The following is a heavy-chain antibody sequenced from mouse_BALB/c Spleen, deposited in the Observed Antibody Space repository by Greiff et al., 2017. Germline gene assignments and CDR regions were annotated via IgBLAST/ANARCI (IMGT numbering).Heavy chain of an antibody. V-gene: IGHV5-6-5*01. J-gene: IGHJ2*01. CDR1: GFTFSSYA. CDR3: ARHGNSYYFDY. D-gene: IGHD2-1*01. Sequence: EVKLQESGGGLVKPGGSLKLSCAASGFTFSSYAMSWVRQTPEKRLEWVASISSGGSTYYPDSVKGRFTISRDNARNILYLQMSSLRSEDTAMYYCARHGNSYYFDYWGQGTTLTVSS. CDR2: ISSGGST.